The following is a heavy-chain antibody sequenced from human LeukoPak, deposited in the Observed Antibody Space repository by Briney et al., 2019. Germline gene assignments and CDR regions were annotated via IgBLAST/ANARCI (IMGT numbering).Heavy chain of an antibody. CDR3: ARDLDYYDSSGSPVSD. D-gene: IGHD3-22*01. CDR1: GFTFSSYA. J-gene: IGHJ4*02. Sequence: GGSLRLSCAASGFTFSSYAMSWVRQAPGKGLEWVAVIWYDGSNKYYADSVKGRFTISRDNSKNTLYLQMNSLRAEDTAVYYCARDLDYYDSSGSPVSDWGQGTLVTVSS. V-gene: IGHV3-33*08. CDR2: IWYDGSNK.